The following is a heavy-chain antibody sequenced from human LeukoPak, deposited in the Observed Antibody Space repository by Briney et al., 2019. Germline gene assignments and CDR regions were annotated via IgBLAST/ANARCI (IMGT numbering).Heavy chain of an antibody. CDR2: IYYSGST. J-gene: IGHJ3*02. Sequence: SETLSLTCTVSGGSISSYYWSWIRQPPGKGLEWIGYIYYSGSTNYNPSLKSRVTISVDTSKNQFSLKLSSVTAADTAVYYCARVRDPWGIFGVVPHAFDIRGQGTMVTVSS. CDR3: ARVRDPWGIFGVVPHAFDI. CDR1: GGSISSYY. D-gene: IGHD3-3*01. V-gene: IGHV4-59*01.